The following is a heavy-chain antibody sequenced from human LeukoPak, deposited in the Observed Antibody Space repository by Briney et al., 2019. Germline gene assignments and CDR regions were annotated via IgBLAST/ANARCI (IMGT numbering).Heavy chain of an antibody. CDR3: ARGGGCTGGDCYSDWFDP. Sequence: SETLSLTCTVSAGHISSYYWSWIRQPPGKGLEWIGYVYYSARTDYNPSLKSRVSTSVDKLKSQFSLKLSSVTAADTGVYFCARGGGCTGGDCYSDWFDPWGPGILVTVSS. V-gene: IGHV4-59*12. J-gene: IGHJ5*02. CDR2: VYYSART. D-gene: IGHD2-21*02. CDR1: AGHISSYY.